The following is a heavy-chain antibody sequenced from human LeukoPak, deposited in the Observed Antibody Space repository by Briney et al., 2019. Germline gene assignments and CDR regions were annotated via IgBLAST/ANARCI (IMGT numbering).Heavy chain of an antibody. D-gene: IGHD2-21*02. CDR3: ARRGTGDYYFDY. V-gene: IGHV3-21*01. CDR2: ISSSSSYI. J-gene: IGHJ4*02. CDR1: GFTFNTYT. Sequence: PGGSLRLSCAASGFTFNTYTMNWVRQAPGKGLEWVSSISSSSSYIYYADSVKGRFTISRDNAKNSLYLQMNSLRAEDTAVYYCARRGTGDYYFDYWGQGTLVTVSS.